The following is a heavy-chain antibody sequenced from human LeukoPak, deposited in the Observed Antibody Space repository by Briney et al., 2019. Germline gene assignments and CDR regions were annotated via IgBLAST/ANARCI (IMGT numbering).Heavy chain of an antibody. D-gene: IGHD5-24*01. CDR2: VNPSGDST. V-gene: IGHV1-46*01. Sequence: GASVKLSCKACVYTFSNYNIHCLRQVPGQGLEWMGIVNPSGDSTNYAQNFQGRVTMTGDTSTSTVYMELSSLRSEDTAVYYCARVRDGYNDAYDIWGQGTMVTVTS. CDR3: ARVRDGYNDAYDI. CDR1: VYTFSNYN. J-gene: IGHJ3*02.